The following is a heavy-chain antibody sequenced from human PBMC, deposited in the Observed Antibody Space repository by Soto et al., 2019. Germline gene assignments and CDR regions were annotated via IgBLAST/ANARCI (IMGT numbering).Heavy chain of an antibody. Sequence: QLQLQESGPGLVKPSETLSLTCTVSGGSISSSSYYWGWIRQPPGKGLEWIGSIYYSGSTYYNPSLKSRVTISVDTSKNQFSLKLSSVTAADTAVYYCARSVVYYDFWSGYSSFDYWGQGTLVTVSS. CDR3: ARSVVYYDFWSGYSSFDY. V-gene: IGHV4-39*01. J-gene: IGHJ4*02. CDR1: GGSISSSSYY. CDR2: IYYSGST. D-gene: IGHD3-3*01.